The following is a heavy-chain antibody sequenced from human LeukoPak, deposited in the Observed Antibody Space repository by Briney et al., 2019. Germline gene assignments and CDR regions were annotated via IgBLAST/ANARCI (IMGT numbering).Heavy chain of an antibody. CDR1: GGSISGSDFY. D-gene: IGHD1-14*01. J-gene: IGHJ1*01. CDR3: ARLGPGGRYKGAYFQH. CDR2: INYGGAT. Sequence: SETLSLTCRVSGGSISGSDFYWGWIRQPPGKGLEWIGSINYGGATYYKPSLRSRVTMSVDMSKNEFSLELKSVTAADTAMYYCARLGPGGRYKGAYFQHWGQGTLVTV. V-gene: IGHV4-39*01.